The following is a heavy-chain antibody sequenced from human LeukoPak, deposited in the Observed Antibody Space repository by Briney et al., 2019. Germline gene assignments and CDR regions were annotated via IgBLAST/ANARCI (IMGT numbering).Heavy chain of an antibody. V-gene: IGHV4-59*01. J-gene: IGHJ5*02. D-gene: IGHD4-17*01. CDR3: ARGRFGDLDWFDP. Sequence: PSETLSLTCSVSGGSISDYYWNWIRQSPGKGLEWIGYIYYSATNYNPSLKSRVTISLDTSKNQFSLKLSSVTAADTAVYYCARGRFGDLDWFDPWGQGTLVTVSS. CDR2: IYYSAT. CDR1: GGSISDYY.